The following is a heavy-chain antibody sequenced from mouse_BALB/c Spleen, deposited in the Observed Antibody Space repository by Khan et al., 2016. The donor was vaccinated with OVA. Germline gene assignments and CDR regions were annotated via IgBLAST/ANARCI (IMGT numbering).Heavy chain of an antibody. CDR1: GISITTGNYR. J-gene: IGHJ1*01. CDR3: ARDYGSLYWYFDV. Sequence: VQLKQSGPGLVKPSQTVSLTCTVTGISITTGNYRWSWIRQFPGNKLEWIGYLYYSVTITYNPSLTSRTNITRDTSQNQFFLEMNSLTAEYTATYDCARDYGSLYWYFDVWGAGTTVTVSS. CDR2: LYYSVTI. V-gene: IGHV3-5*02. D-gene: IGHD1-1*01.